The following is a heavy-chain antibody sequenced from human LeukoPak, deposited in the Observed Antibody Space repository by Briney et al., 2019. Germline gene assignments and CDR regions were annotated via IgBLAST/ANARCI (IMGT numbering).Heavy chain of an antibody. Sequence: GGSLRLSCVASGFIFSSYGMNWVRQAPGKGLEWVSYISSSSGTISYADSVKGRFTISRDNAKNSLYLQMNSLRAEDTAVYYCARGQGSDYWGQGTLVTVSS. CDR3: ARGQGSDY. CDR2: ISSSSGTI. J-gene: IGHJ4*02. D-gene: IGHD6-6*01. CDR1: GFIFSSYG. V-gene: IGHV3-48*01.